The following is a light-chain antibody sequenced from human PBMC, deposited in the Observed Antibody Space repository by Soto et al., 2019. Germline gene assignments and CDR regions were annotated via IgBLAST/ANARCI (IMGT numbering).Light chain of an antibody. Sequence: ETVLTQSPGTLSLSPGHRATLSCRASQSVRSSYLAWYQQKPGQAPRLLIYGAFRRATGIPDRFSGSGSGKDFTLTLSRLEPEDFAVYYCQQYGTSFTFGPGTKVDFK. CDR2: GAF. J-gene: IGKJ3*01. CDR1: QSVRSSY. V-gene: IGKV3-20*01. CDR3: QQYGTSFT.